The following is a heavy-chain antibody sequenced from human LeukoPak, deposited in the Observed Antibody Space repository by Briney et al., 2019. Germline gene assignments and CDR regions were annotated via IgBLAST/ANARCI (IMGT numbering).Heavy chain of an antibody. CDR2: IYYSGST. D-gene: IGHD6-13*01. V-gene: IGHV4-59*08. CDR3: AGRGRSWGGGYYFDY. Sequence: SETLSLTCTVSGGSISSYYWSWIRQPPGKGLEWIGYIYYSGSTNYNPSLKSRVTISVDTSKNHFSLKLSSVTAADTAVYYRAGRGRSWGGGYYFDYWGQGTLVTVSS. CDR1: GGSISSYY. J-gene: IGHJ4*02.